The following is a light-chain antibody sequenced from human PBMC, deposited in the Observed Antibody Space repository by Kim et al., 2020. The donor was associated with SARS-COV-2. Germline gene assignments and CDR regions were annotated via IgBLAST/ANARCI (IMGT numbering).Light chain of an antibody. J-gene: IGKJ4*01. V-gene: IGKV2D-29*01. CDR1: QRLMHGDGRTY. CDR3: MQTIQLPLS. Sequence: VLTQTPLTLSVTPGQPASISCKSSQRLMHGDGRTYLHWYLQKPGQPPQLLIYEVSNRFSGVPDRFSGGGSGTDFTLKISRVEAEDVGVYHCMQTIQLPLSFGGGTKVDIK. CDR2: EVS.